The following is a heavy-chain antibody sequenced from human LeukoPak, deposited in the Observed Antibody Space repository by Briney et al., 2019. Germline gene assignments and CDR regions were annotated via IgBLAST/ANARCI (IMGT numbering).Heavy chain of an antibody. CDR3: AKEAYYYDSSGYYYGPYYFDY. Sequence: GGSLRLSCAASGFTFSSYGMHWVRQAPGKGLEWVAVIWYDGSNKYYADSVKGRFTISRDNSKNTLYLQMNSLRAEDTAVYYRAKEAYYYDSSGYYYGPYYFDYWGQGTLVTVSS. V-gene: IGHV3-33*06. CDR1: GFTFSSYG. J-gene: IGHJ4*02. CDR2: IWYDGSNK. D-gene: IGHD3-22*01.